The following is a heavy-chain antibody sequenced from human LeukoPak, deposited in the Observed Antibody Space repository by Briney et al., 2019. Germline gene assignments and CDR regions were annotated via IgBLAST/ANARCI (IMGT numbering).Heavy chain of an antibody. CDR1: GFTFTSSA. CDR3: AADLGFGELLPTD. V-gene: IGHV1-58*01. D-gene: IGHD3-10*01. Sequence: SVTVSCKASGFTFTSSAAQWVRQARGQRLEWIGWIVVGSGNTNYAQKFQERVTITRDMSTSTAYMELSSLRSEDTAVYYCAADLGFGELLPTDWGQGTQVTVSS. CDR2: IVVGSGNT. J-gene: IGHJ4*02.